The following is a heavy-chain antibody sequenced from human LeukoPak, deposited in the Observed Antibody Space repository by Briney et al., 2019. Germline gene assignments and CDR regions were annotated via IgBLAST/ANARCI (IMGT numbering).Heavy chain of an antibody. CDR2: ISSCSNDI. D-gene: IGHD1-14*01. V-gene: IGHV3-48*02. Sequence: PGGSLRLSCAASGFIFSTYTMNWVRQAPGKGLEWVSSISSCSNDIFYADSVKGRFTISRDNAKNSLYLQMNSLRDGDTAVYYCARDGRWTITTPGDYWGQGTLVTVSS. CDR3: ARDGRWTITTPGDY. CDR1: GFIFSTYT. J-gene: IGHJ4*02.